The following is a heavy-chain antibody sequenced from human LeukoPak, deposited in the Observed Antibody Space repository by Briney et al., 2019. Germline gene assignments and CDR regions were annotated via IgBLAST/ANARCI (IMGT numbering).Heavy chain of an antibody. CDR1: GGTFSSHA. CDR2: IIPIFGTA. D-gene: IGHD3-9*01. Sequence: SVKVSFNASGGTFSSHAISLVRQAPGQGLEWMGGIIPIFGTANYAQKFQGRVTITADESTSTAYMELSSLRSEDTAVYYCASPNYVILTGYRDAFETWGQGTMVTVSS. J-gene: IGHJ3*02. V-gene: IGHV1-69*13. CDR3: ASPNYVILTGYRDAFET.